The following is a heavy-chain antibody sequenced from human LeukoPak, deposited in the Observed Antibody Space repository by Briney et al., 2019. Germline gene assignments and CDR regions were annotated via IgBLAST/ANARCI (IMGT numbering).Heavy chain of an antibody. Sequence: GGSLRLSCAASGFTFSAYGMRWVRQAPGKGLEWVAVMSYDGSYKHYADSVKGRFTISRDNSKHTLYLQMNSLRAEDTAIYYCAKEGTLQSGMDVWGQGTTVTVPS. CDR1: GFTFSAYG. CDR3: AKEGTLQSGMDV. J-gene: IGHJ6*02. CDR2: MSYDGSYK. V-gene: IGHV3-30*18. D-gene: IGHD2-15*01.